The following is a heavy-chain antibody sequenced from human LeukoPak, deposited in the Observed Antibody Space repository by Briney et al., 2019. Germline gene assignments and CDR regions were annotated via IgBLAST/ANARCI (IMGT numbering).Heavy chain of an antibody. CDR3: AGDCSGGSCHDY. J-gene: IGHJ4*02. Sequence: GASVKVSCKASGGTFSSYAISWVRQAPGQGLEWMGRIIPILGIANYAQKFQGRVTITADKSTSTAYMELSSLRSEDTAVYYCAGDCSGGSCHDYWGQGTLVTVSS. D-gene: IGHD2-15*01. CDR1: GGTFSSYA. V-gene: IGHV1-69*04. CDR2: IIPILGIA.